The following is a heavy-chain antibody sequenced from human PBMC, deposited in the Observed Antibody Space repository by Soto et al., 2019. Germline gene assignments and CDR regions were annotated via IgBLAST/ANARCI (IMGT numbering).Heavy chain of an antibody. J-gene: IGHJ6*03. CDR1: GGSISSSSYY. CDR2: IYYSGST. Sequence: QLQLQESGPGLVKPSETLSLTCTVSGGSISSSSYYWGWIRQPPGKGLEWIGSIYYSGSTYYNPSLKSRVTIFVDTSKNPFALKLSSVTAADTAVYYCARQGLNWNSGHYYYSMDVWGKGPTVTFSS. CDR3: ARQGLNWNSGHYYYSMDV. V-gene: IGHV4-39*01. D-gene: IGHD1-7*01.